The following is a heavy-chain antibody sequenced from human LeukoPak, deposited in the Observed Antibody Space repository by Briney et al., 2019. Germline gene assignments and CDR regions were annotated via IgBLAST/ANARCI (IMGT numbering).Heavy chain of an antibody. Sequence: SETLSLTCTVSGDSITSSAFYWGWIRQAPGKGLEWIGNIFHGGNTNYNPSLKSRVTMSVDTSKNQFSLKLSSVTAADTAVYYCAREGRWTPFDYWGQGTLVTVSS. CDR2: IFHGGNT. V-gene: IGHV4-39*07. CDR3: AREGRWTPFDY. D-gene: IGHD3/OR15-3a*01. CDR1: GDSITSSAFY. J-gene: IGHJ4*02.